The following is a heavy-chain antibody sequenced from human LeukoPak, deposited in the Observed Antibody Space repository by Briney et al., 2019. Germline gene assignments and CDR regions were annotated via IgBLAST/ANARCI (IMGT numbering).Heavy chain of an antibody. CDR2: MWYDGSRE. D-gene: IGHD1-26*01. CDR1: GFNFNTPG. J-gene: IGHJ4*02. CDR3: ARDLSFGSLDF. Sequence: GSLRPSFSAAGFNFNTPGMHRVRPAPGKGLEWGAGMWYDGSREDYADSVKGRFTISRDMSKNTLNLQMNSLRVEDTAMFYCARDLSFGSLDFRGQGTLVTVSS. V-gene: IGHV3-33*08.